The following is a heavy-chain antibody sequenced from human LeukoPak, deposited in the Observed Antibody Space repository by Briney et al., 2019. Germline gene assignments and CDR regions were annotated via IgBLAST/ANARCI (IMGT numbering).Heavy chain of an antibody. CDR2: ISGSGGST. Sequence: GGSLRLSCAASGFTFSSYATSWVRQAPGKGLEWVSAISGSGGSTYYADSVKGRFTISRDNSKNTLYLQMNSLRAEDTAVYYCAKEPMVRGVIRWFDPWGQGTLVTVSS. D-gene: IGHD3-10*01. J-gene: IGHJ5*02. CDR1: GFTFSSYA. V-gene: IGHV3-23*01. CDR3: AKEPMVRGVIRWFDP.